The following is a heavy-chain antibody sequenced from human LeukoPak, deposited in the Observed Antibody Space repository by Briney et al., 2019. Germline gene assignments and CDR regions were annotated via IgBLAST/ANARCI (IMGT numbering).Heavy chain of an antibody. CDR1: GFSVSNNY. D-gene: IGHD6-13*01. V-gene: IGHV3-53*01. CDR3: ARDPPGIAASGTYY. CDR2: IYSRGGT. J-gene: IGHJ4*02. Sequence: PGGSLRLSCAVSGFSVSNNYMNWVRQAPGKGLEWVSLIYSRGGTSYADSVKGRFTISRDSSKNTLFPQMNSLRVEDTAVYYCARDPPGIAASGTYYWGQGTLVTVS.